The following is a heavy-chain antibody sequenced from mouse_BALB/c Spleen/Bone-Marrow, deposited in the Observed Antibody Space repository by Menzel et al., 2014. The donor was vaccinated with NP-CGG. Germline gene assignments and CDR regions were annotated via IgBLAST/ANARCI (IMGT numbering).Heavy chain of an antibody. CDR1: GYTFTRYT. D-gene: IGHD2-1*01. CDR2: INPSSGYT. CDR3: ARGGNYVWSAY. V-gene: IGHV1-4*01. J-gene: IGHJ3*01. Sequence: VQVVESGAELARPGASVKMSCKASGYTFTRYTMHWVKQRPGQGLEWIGYINPSSGYTNYNQKFKDKATLTADKSSSTAYMQLSSLTSEDSAVHYCARGGNYVWSAYWGQGSLVTVSA.